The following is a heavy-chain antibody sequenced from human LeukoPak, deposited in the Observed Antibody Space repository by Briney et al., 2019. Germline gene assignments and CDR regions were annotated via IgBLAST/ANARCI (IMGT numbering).Heavy chain of an antibody. CDR3: ARGSSVGASRFDY. CDR1: GLTVSSNY. J-gene: IGHJ4*02. V-gene: IGHV3-66*01. Sequence: PGGSLRLSCAASGLTVSSNYMSWVRQAPGKGLEWVSVIYSGGSTYYADSVKGRFTISRDNSKNTLYLQMNSLRAEDTAVYYCARGSSVGASRFDYWGQGTLVTVSS. CDR2: IYSGGST. D-gene: IGHD1-26*01.